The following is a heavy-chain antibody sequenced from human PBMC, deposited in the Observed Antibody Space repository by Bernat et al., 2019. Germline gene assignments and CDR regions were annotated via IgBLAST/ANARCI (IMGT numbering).Heavy chain of an antibody. CDR1: GFTVSSNY. V-gene: IGHV3-53*01. CDR3: ARVSVSSWTLTEYYFDY. D-gene: IGHD6-13*01. J-gene: IGHJ4*02. Sequence: EVQLLESGGGLVQPGGSLRLSCAASGFTVSSNYMSWVRQAPGKGLEWVSVIYSGGSTYYADSVKGRFTISRDNSKNTLYLQMNSLRAEDTAVYYCARVSVSSWTLTEYYFDYWGQGTLVTVSS. CDR2: IYSGGST.